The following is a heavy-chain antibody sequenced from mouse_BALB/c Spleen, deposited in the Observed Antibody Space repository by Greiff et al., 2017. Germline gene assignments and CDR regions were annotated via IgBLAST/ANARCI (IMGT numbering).Heavy chain of an antibody. CDR3: ARGEYGKGDGFDY. CDR2: INPSSGYT. V-gene: IGHV1-4*01. Sequence: VKLQESGAELARPGASVKMSCKASGYTFTSYTMHWVKQRPGQGLEWIGYINPSSGYTNYNQKFKDKATLTADKSSSTAYMQLSSLTSEDSAVYYCARGEYGKGDGFDYWGQGTTLTVSS. CDR1: GYTFTSYT. J-gene: IGHJ2*01. D-gene: IGHD2-10*02.